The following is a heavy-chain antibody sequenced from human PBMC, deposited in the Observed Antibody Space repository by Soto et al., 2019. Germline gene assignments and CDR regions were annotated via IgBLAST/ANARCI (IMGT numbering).Heavy chain of an antibody. J-gene: IGHJ1*01. Sequence: EVQLLESGGGLVQPGGSLRLSCAASGFTFKNFAMSWLRQAPGKGLEWVSDISGSGGNTYYADSVKGRFTISRDNSKNMLDLQRNSRRGADTARYYGASDGGPNWNDEDFHHWGQGTLVTVSS. CDR1: GFTFKNFA. CDR2: ISGSGGNT. D-gene: IGHD1-20*01. CDR3: ASDGGPNWNDEDFHH. V-gene: IGHV3-23*01.